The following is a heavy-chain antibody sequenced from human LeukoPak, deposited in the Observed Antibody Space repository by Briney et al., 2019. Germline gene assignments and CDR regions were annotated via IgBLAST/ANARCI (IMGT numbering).Heavy chain of an antibody. CDR3: ARASLRYFDWLFPRGVPYYFDY. J-gene: IGHJ4*02. D-gene: IGHD3-9*01. V-gene: IGHV1-8*03. CDR1: GYTFTSYD. Sequence: ASVTVSCKASGYTFTSYDINWVRQATGQGLEWMGWMNPNSGNTGYAQKFQGRVTITRNTSISTAYMELSSLRSEDTAVYYCARASLRYFDWLFPRGVPYYFDYWGQGTLVTVSS. CDR2: MNPNSGNT.